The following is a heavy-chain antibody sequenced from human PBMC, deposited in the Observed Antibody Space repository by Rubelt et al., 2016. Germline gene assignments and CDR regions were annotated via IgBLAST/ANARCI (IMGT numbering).Heavy chain of an antibody. Sequence: GSLRLSCEASGFTFSSYSMLWVRQDPGKGLVWVSRINGDGSSTSYADSVKGRFTISRDNAKNTLYLQMNSLRAEDTAIYYCARATDFWSGYYGMDVWGQGTTVTVSS. CDR3: ARATDFWSGYYGMDV. J-gene: IGHJ6*02. CDR2: INGDGSST. CDR1: GFTFSSYS. D-gene: IGHD3-3*01. V-gene: IGHV3-74*01.